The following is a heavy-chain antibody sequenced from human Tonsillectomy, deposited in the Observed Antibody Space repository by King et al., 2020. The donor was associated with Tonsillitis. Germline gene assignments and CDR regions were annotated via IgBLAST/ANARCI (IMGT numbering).Heavy chain of an antibody. J-gene: IGHJ4*02. CDR2: INQNGGEK. CDR3: ASDVTCGVKY. D-gene: IGHD3-10*01. V-gene: IGHV3-7*03. CDR1: GLTFSSYW. Sequence: VQLVESGGGLVQPGGSLRLSCAVSGLTFSSYWMSWVRQAPGKGLEWVANINQNGGEKYYVDSVKGRFTISRDNAKNSLYLQMNSLRADDTAVYYCASDVTCGVKYWGPGTLVTVSS.